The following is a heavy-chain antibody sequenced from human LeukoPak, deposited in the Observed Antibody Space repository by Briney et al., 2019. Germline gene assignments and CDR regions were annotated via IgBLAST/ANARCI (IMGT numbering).Heavy chain of an antibody. CDR2: INPSSGSA. CDR3: ARGYDDSSGYSLDY. V-gene: IGHV1-46*01. D-gene: IGHD3-22*01. Sequence: ALVEVSCKASGYTFTNYYIYWVRQAPGQGLEWMGMINPSSGSATYAQNFQGRVTMTRDTSTSTVYMELSSLGSKDTAVYYCARGYDDSSGYSLDYWGQGTLVTVSS. J-gene: IGHJ4*02. CDR1: GYTFTNYY.